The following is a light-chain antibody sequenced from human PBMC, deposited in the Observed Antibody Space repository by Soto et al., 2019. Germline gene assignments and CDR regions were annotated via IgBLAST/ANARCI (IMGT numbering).Light chain of an antibody. Sequence: DIQVTQSPSSLSASVGDRVTITCRASQNINNKLSWYQQKPEKAPKLLISTASSLQSGVPSRFSGSASGKDFTLTISSLQPEDLAIYYCQQNYSPPPTFGQGTKLEIK. CDR3: QQNYSPPPT. CDR2: TAS. V-gene: IGKV1-39*01. CDR1: QNINNK. J-gene: IGKJ2*01.